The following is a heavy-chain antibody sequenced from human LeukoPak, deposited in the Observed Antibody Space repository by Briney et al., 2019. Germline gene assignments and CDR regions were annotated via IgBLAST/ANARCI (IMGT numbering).Heavy chain of an antibody. D-gene: IGHD6-19*01. Sequence: PGGSLRLSCAASGFTFSSYSMNWVRQAPGKGLEWVSSISSSSSYIYYADSVKGRFTISRDNAKNSLYLQMNSLRAEDRAVYYCARERSGWFFSNWGQGTLVTVSS. V-gene: IGHV3-21*01. J-gene: IGHJ4*02. CDR1: GFTFSSYS. CDR2: ISSSSSYI. CDR3: ARERSGWFFSN.